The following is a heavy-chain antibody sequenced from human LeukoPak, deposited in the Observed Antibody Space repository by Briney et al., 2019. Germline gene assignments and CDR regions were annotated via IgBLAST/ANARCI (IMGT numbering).Heavy chain of an antibody. CDR2: IYYSGST. D-gene: IGHD3-3*01. CDR1: GGSISSYY. V-gene: IGHV4-59*01. CDR3: ARVGQDYDFWSGYPQTVNWFDL. Sequence: SETLSLTCTVSGGSISSYYWSWIRQPPGKGLEWIGYIYYSGSTNYNPSLKSRVTISVDTSKNQFSLKLSSVTAADTAVYYCARVGQDYDFWSGYPQTVNWFDLWGQGTLVTVSS. J-gene: IGHJ5*02.